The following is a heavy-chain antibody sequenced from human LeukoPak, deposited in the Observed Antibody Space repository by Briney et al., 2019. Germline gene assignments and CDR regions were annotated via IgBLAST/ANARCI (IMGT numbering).Heavy chain of an antibody. V-gene: IGHV4-4*02. CDR1: GGSISSSNW. CDR3: ARAGTVVILYAFDI. Sequence: LETLSLTCAVSGGSISSSNWWSWVRQPPGKGLEWIGEIYHSGSTNYNPSLKSRVTISVDKSKNQFSLKLSSVTAADTAVYYCARAGTVVILYAFDIWGQGTMVTVSS. CDR2: IYHSGST. D-gene: IGHD4-23*01. J-gene: IGHJ3*02.